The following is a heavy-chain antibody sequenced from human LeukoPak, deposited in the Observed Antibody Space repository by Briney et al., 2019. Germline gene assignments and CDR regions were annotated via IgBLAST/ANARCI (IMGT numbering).Heavy chain of an antibody. CDR3: AKDNYYDFWSGYLTPDY. CDR1: GFTFSSYA. Sequence: GGSLRLSCAAFGFTFSSYAMSWVRQAPGKGLEWVSAITGSDGSTYYADSVKGRFTISRDNSKNTLYLQMNGLRAEDTAVYYCAKDNYYDFWSGYLTPDYWGQGTLVTVSS. V-gene: IGHV3-23*01. CDR2: ITGSDGST. D-gene: IGHD3-3*01. J-gene: IGHJ4*02.